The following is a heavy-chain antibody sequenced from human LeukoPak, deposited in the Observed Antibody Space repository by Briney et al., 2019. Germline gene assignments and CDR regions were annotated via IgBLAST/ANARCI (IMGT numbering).Heavy chain of an antibody. J-gene: IGHJ4*02. CDR1: GYTFTSYA. CDR3: ARGLYYDILTGYPLGY. CDR2: INTNTGNP. V-gene: IGHV7-4-1*02. Sequence: ASVKVSCKASGYTFTSYAMNWVRQAPGQGLEWMGWINTNTGNPTYAQGFTGRFVFSLDTSVSTAYLQISSLKAEDTAVYYCARGLYYDILTGYPLGYWGQGTLVTVSS. D-gene: IGHD3-9*01.